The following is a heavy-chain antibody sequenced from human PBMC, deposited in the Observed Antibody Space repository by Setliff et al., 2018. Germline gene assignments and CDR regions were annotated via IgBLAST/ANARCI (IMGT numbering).Heavy chain of an antibody. D-gene: IGHD6-13*01. V-gene: IGHV3-48*01. CDR1: GFTFSRYA. CDR2: ISASSANI. CDR3: ASDPSYASSLYYYLEV. J-gene: IGHJ6*03. Sequence: GGSLRLSCAASGFTFSRYAMNWVRQTPGKGLEWVSYISASSANIQYAGSVRGRFTVSRDNARNSLYLQMNSLRGDDAAVYYCASDPSYASSLYYYLEVWGKGTTVTVSS.